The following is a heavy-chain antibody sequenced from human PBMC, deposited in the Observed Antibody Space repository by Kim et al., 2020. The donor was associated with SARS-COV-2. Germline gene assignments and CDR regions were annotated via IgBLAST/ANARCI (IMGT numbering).Heavy chain of an antibody. J-gene: IGHJ5*02. V-gene: IGHV3-74*01. CDR2: IKSDGGT. CDR3: AIDPGHYNSGSQEKYSDP. CDR1: GLTISDHW. D-gene: IGHD3-10*01. Sequence: GGSLRLSCAVSGLTISDHWMHWVRQIPGKGLVWVSRIKSDGGTSYADSVRGRFTTSRDNAKNTLYLQMNSLRADDTAVYYCAIDPGHYNSGSQEKYSDPWGQGTLVTVSS.